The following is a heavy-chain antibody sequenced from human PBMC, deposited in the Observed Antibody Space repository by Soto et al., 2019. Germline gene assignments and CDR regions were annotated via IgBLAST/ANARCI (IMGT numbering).Heavy chain of an antibody. CDR3: AKIQDWGTAYFYY. CDR2: MNPNSGNT. J-gene: IGHJ4*02. CDR1: GNTFTSYD. Sequence: ASVKVSCKASGNTFTSYDINWVRQATGQGLEWMGWMNPNSGNTGYAQKFQGRVTMTRNTSISTAYMELSSLRSEDTAVYYCAKIQDWGTAYFYYWGQGTLVTV. V-gene: IGHV1-8*01. D-gene: IGHD7-27*01.